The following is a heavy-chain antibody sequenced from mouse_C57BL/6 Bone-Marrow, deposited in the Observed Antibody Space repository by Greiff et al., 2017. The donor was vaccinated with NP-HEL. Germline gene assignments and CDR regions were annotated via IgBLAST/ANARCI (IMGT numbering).Heavy chain of an antibody. Sequence: VQRVESGAELVRPGASVKLSCKASGYTFTDYYINWVKQRPGQGLEWIARIYPGSGNTYYNEKFKGKATLTAEKSSSTAYMQLSSLTSEDSAVYFCARSGVVRAMDYWGQGTSVTVSS. J-gene: IGHJ4*01. D-gene: IGHD1-1*01. CDR3: ARSGVVRAMDY. CDR1: GYTFTDYY. CDR2: IYPGSGNT. V-gene: IGHV1-76*01.